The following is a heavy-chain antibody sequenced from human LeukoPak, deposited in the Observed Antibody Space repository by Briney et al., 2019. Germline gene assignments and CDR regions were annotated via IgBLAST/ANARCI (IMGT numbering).Heavy chain of an antibody. CDR2: INPNSGGT. CDR3: ARGGRYCSTTSCLGEGYYFDY. V-gene: IGHV1-2*02. J-gene: IGHJ4*02. CDR1: GYTFTAYY. D-gene: IGHD2-2*01. Sequence: ASVKVSCKASGYTFTAYYIHWVRQAPGQGLEWMGWINPNSGGTNYAQKFQGRVTMTRDTSISTAYMDLSRLRSDDTAVYYCARGGRYCSTTSCLGEGYYFDYWGQGTLVIVSS.